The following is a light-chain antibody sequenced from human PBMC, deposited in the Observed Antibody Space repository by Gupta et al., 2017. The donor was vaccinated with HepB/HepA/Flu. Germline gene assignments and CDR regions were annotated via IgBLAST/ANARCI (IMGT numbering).Light chain of an antibody. J-gene: IGKJ5*01. CDR3: LQHNGYPLT. Sequence: DIQMTQSPSSLSASVGDRVTITCRASQGIRDDLSWYQQKPGRAPKRLIYSASSLQNGVPSRFSGSGSGTEFTLTISSLQPEDSAMYYCLQHNGYPLTFGQGTRLEI. CDR2: SAS. V-gene: IGKV1-17*01. CDR1: QGIRDD.